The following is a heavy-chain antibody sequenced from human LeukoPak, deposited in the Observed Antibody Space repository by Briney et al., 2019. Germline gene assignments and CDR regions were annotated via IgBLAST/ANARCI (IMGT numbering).Heavy chain of an antibody. V-gene: IGHV4-34*01. CDR1: GGSLSGYY. J-gene: IGHJ4*02. Sequence: SETLSLTCAVYGGSLSGYYWSWIRQPPGKGLEWIGEINHSGSTNYNPSLKSRVTISVDTSKNQFSLKLSSVTAADTAVYYCASRDINSSSWGQGTLVTVSS. CDR2: INHSGST. D-gene: IGHD6-13*01. CDR3: ASRDINSSS.